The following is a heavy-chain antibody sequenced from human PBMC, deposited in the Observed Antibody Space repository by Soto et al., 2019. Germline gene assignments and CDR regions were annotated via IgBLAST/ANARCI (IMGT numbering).Heavy chain of an antibody. CDR1: GFSLSTSGMC. J-gene: IGHJ6*02. CDR3: ARISREPPGGYYYYYYGMDV. V-gene: IGHV2-70*11. Sequence: SGPTLVNPTQTLTLTCTFSGFSLSTSGMCVSWIRQPPGKALEWLARIDWDDDKYYSTSLKTRLTISKDTSKNQVVLTMTNMDPVETATYYCARISREPPGGYYYYYYGMDVWGQGTTVTVSS. CDR2: IDWDDDK.